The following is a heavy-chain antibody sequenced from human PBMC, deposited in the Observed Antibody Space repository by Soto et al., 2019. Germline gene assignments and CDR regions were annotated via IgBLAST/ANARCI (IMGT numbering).Heavy chain of an antibody. V-gene: IGHV1-69*01. Sequence: QVQLVQSGAEVKKPRSSVKVSCKASGGTFSSYAISWVRQAPGQGLEWMGWIIPISGTANYAQKFQGRVTITADESTSTAYMELSSLRSEDTAVYYCARSQGSSTSLEIYYYYYYGMDVWGQGTTVTVSS. J-gene: IGHJ6*02. D-gene: IGHD2-2*01. CDR1: GGTFSSYA. CDR3: ARSQGSSTSLEIYYYYYYGMDV. CDR2: IIPISGTA.